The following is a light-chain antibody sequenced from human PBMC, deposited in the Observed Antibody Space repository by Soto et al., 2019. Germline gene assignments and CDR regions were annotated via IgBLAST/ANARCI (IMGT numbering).Light chain of an antibody. CDR3: SSYTSSSTYV. CDR2: DVS. CDR1: SGDVGGYNY. Sequence: QSALTQPASVSGSPGQSITISCTGTSGDVGGYNYVSWYQQHPGKAPKLMIYDVSNRPSGVPNRFSGSKSGNTASLTISGLQAEDEADYYCSSYTSSSTYVFGTGTKVTVL. J-gene: IGLJ1*01. V-gene: IGLV2-14*01.